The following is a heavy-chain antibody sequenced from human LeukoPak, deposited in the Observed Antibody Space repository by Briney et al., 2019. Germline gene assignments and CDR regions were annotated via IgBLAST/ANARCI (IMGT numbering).Heavy chain of an antibody. V-gene: IGHV3-74*01. D-gene: IGHD2-15*01. Sequence: GGSLRLSCAASGFTFSTYTMHWVRQAPGKGLVWVSRINSDGRSTSSADSVKGRFTISRDNAKNTLYLQMNSLRTEDTAVYYCARDQLYCSGGICYFDYWGQGTLVTVSS. CDR1: GFTFSTYT. CDR2: INSDGRST. CDR3: ARDQLYCSGGICYFDY. J-gene: IGHJ4*02.